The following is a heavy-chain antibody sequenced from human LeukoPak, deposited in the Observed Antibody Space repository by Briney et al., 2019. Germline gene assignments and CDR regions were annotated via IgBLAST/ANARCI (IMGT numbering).Heavy chain of an antibody. CDR1: GSTFSSYA. Sequence: GGSLRLSCAASGSTFSSYAMHWVRQAPGKGLEWVAVISYDGSNKYYADSVKGRFTISRDNSKNTLYLQMNSLRAEDTAVYYCARRLGYCSSTSCYRFDYWGQGTLVTVSS. CDR3: ARRLGYCSSTSCYRFDY. CDR2: ISYDGSNK. V-gene: IGHV3-30-3*01. D-gene: IGHD2-2*01. J-gene: IGHJ4*02.